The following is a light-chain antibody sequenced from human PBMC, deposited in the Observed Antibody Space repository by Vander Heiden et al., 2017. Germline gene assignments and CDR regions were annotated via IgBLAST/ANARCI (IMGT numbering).Light chain of an antibody. Sequence: QSVLTQPPSASGTPGQRVTIPCSGSSSNIGSNTVNWYQQLPGTAPKLLIYKNNPRPSGVPDRFSGSQSGTSASLAISGLQADDEADYYCAAWDDSLTGSYVFGTGTKVTVL. CDR2: KNN. CDR1: SSNIGSNT. J-gene: IGLJ1*01. V-gene: IGLV1-44*01. CDR3: AAWDDSLTGSYV.